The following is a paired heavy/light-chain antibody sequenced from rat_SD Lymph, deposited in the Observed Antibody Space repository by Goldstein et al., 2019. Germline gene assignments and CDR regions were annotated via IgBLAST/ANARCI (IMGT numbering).Light chain of an antibody. Sequence: DIRMTQSPASLSASLGETVNIECLASEDIYSDLAWYQQKPGKSPQLLIYNANSLQNGVPSRFSGSGSGTQYSLKINSLQSEDVATYFCQQYNNYPLTFGSGTKLEIK. J-gene: IGKJ5*01. V-gene: IGKV12S32*01. CDR1: EDIYSD. CDR2: NAN. CDR3: QQYNNYPLT.
Heavy chain of an antibody. D-gene: IGHD1-9*01. V-gene: IGHV11-4*01. J-gene: IGHJ3*01. CDR3: TRGTTGIPEGWFAY. CDR2: IKYDGSYT. CDR1: GFTFSDYW. Sequence: EVQLVESGGGLVKPGASLKLSCVASGFTFSDYWMSWVRQTPGKTMEWIGDIKYDGSYTNYAPSLKNRFTISRDNAKSTLYLQMSNVRSEDTATYYCTRGTTGIPEGWFAYWGQGTLVTVSS.